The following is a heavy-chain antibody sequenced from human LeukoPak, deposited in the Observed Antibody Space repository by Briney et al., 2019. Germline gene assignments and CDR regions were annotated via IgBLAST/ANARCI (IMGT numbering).Heavy chain of an antibody. J-gene: IGHJ4*02. D-gene: IGHD3-22*01. V-gene: IGHV4-30-2*01. Sequence: PSETLSLTCTVSGGSISSGGYYWSWIRQPPGKGLEWIGYIYHSGSTYYNPSLKSRVTISVDRSKNQFSLKLSSVTAADTAVYYCARHYYDSSGYCYVRYWGQGTLVTVSS. CDR2: IYHSGST. CDR1: GGSISSGGYY. CDR3: ARHYYDSSGYCYVRY.